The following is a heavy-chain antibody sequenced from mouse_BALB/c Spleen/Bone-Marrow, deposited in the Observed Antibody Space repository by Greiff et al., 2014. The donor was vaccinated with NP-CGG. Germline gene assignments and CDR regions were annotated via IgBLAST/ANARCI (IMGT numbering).Heavy chain of an antibody. V-gene: IGHV10S3*01. D-gene: IGHD3-1*01. Sequence: EVNLVESGGGLVQPKGSLKLSCAASGFTFNTNAMNWVRQAPGKGLEWVARIRSKSNNYATYYADSVKDRITISRDNSQSMLYLQMNNLKTEDTAKYYCVRESGSMDYWGQGTSVTVSS. CDR1: GFTFNTNA. CDR2: IRSKSNNYAT. J-gene: IGHJ4*01. CDR3: VRESGSMDY.